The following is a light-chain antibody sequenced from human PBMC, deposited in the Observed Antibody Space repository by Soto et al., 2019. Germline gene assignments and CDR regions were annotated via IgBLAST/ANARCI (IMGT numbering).Light chain of an antibody. CDR2: DVS. Sequence: QSAPTQPASVSGSPGQSITISCTGTSSDVGGYNYVSWYQQHPGKVPKLMIYDVSNRPSGVSNRFSGSKSGNTASLTISGLQAADEADYYCSSYTSGSTPVVFGGGTKLTVL. J-gene: IGLJ2*01. CDR3: SSYTSGSTPVV. CDR1: SSDVGGYNY. V-gene: IGLV2-14*01.